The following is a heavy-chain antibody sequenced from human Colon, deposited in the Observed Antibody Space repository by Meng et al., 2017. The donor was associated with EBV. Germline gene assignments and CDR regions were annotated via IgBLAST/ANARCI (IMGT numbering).Heavy chain of an antibody. J-gene: IGHJ4*02. CDR1: GGSVSSGGYY. CDR2: IYYSGST. CDR3: ARVSSGWDYFDY. D-gene: IGHD6-19*01. Sequence: VQHQDAGPRPVKPSQTLSLPCTGSGGSVSSGGYYWTWIRQHPGKGLEWFGHIYYSGSTFYNPSLKRRVIISIDTSKNQFSLNLRSVTAADTAVYYCARVSSGWDYFDYWGQGTLVTVSS. V-gene: IGHV4-31*03.